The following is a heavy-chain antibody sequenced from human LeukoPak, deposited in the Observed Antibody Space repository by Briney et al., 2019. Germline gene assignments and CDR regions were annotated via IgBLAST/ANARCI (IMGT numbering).Heavy chain of an antibody. J-gene: IGHJ6*02. CDR2: IWYDGSNK. CDR3: ARDLPYGSGRVYYYYGMDV. D-gene: IGHD3-10*01. V-gene: IGHV3-33*01. Sequence: GGSLRLSCAASGFTFSSYGMHWVRQAPGKGLEWVAVIWYDGSNKYYADSVKGRFTISRDNPKKTLYLQMNSPRAEDTAVYYCARDLPYGSGRVYYYYGMDVWGQGTTVTVSS. CDR1: GFTFSSYG.